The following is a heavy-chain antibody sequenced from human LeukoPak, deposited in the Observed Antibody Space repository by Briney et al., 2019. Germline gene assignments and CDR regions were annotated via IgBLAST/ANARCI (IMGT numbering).Heavy chain of an antibody. V-gene: IGHV3-23*01. J-gene: IGHJ2*01. CDR2: IGGDSGTT. CDR1: GFAFSSYD. Sequence: GGSLRLSCAASGFAFSSYDMSWVRQAPGKGLEWVSAIGGDSGTTYADSLKGRFTISRENSKYTLYLQMNSLRAEDTAIYYCAKTIPYWYFDLWGRGTLVTVYS. CDR3: AKTIPYWYFDL. D-gene: IGHD5-24*01.